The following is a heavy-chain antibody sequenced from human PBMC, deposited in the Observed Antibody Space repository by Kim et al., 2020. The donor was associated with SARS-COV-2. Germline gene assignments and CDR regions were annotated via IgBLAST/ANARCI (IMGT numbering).Heavy chain of an antibody. CDR3: ARENVHGDYATEYFQH. V-gene: IGHV7-4-1*02. CDR2: INTNTGNP. J-gene: IGHJ1*01. D-gene: IGHD4-17*01. Sequence: ASVKVSCKASGYTFTSYAMNWVRQAPGQGLEWMGWINTNTGNPTYAQGFTGRFVFSLDTSVSTAYLQISSLKAEDTAVYYCARENVHGDYATEYFQHWGQGTLVTVSS. CDR1: GYTFTSYA.